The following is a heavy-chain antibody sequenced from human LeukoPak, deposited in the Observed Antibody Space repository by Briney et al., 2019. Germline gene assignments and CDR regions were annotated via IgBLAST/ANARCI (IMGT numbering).Heavy chain of an antibody. CDR1: GGSISSYY. CDR3: ARDIPSGGVMTTVTTDAFDI. V-gene: IGHV4-59*01. CDR2: IYYSGST. D-gene: IGHD4-17*01. Sequence: PSETLSLTCTVSGGSISSYYWSWIRQPPGKGLEWIGYIYYSGSTNYNPSLKSRVTISVDTSKNQFSLKLSSVTAADTAVYYCARDIPSGGVMTTVTTDAFDIWGQGTMVTVSS. J-gene: IGHJ3*02.